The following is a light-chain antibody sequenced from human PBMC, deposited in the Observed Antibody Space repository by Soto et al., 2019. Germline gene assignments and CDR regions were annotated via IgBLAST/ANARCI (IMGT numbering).Light chain of an antibody. CDR2: GAS. J-gene: IGKJ4*01. V-gene: IGKV3-20*01. CDR3: QQYGSALPLT. CDR1: ETLSSSY. Sequence: EIVLTQSPGTLSLSPGEGATLSCRASETLSSSYLHWYQQKPGQAPRLIIFGASNRATGIPDRFSGNASGTEFALTISRLEPEEFAVYYCQQYGSALPLTFVGGTRVETK.